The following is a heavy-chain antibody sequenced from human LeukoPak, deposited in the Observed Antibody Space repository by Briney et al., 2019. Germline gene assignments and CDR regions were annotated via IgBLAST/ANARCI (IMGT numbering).Heavy chain of an antibody. CDR1: GFTFNSYA. Sequence: GGSLRLSCAASGFTFNSYAMSWVRQAPGKGLEWVSVISGPGGSAFYVDSVKGRFTISRDNYMHTVSLQMNSLRADDTAVYYCAKRADNSGWLRSDFDNWGRGTLVTVSS. CDR2: ISGPGGSA. CDR3: AKRADNSGWLRSDFDN. J-gene: IGHJ4*02. V-gene: IGHV3-23*01. D-gene: IGHD6-13*01.